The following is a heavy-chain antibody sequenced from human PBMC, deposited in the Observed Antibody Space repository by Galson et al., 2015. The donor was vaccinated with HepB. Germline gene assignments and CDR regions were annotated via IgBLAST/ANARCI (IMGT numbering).Heavy chain of an antibody. CDR3: AQSRRYGDSYWYFDL. J-gene: IGHJ2*01. V-gene: IGHV1-45*02. CDR2: ITPFNGNT. D-gene: IGHD4-17*01. Sequence: SVKVSCKASGYTFTYRYLHWVRQAPGQALEWMGWITPFNGNTNYAQKFQDRVTITRDRSMSTAYMELSSLRSEDTAMYYCAQSRRYGDSYWYFDLWGRGTLGTVSS. CDR1: GYTFTYRY.